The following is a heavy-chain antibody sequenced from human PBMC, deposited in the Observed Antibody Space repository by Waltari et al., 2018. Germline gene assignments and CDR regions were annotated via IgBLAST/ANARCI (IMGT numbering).Heavy chain of an antibody. J-gene: IGHJ5*02. Sequence: QLQLQESGPGLVKPSETLSLTCIVSGGSISRSRYYWGWIRQPPGKGLGWIGSVYHTGTPYYNPSLKGRVTVSVDTAKSQFSLRLNSVTAADTALYYCARSNLEWSGHNWFDPWGQGTLVTVSS. D-gene: IGHD3-3*01. V-gene: IGHV4-39*07. CDR3: ARSNLEWSGHNWFDP. CDR1: GGSISRSRYY. CDR2: VYHTGTP.